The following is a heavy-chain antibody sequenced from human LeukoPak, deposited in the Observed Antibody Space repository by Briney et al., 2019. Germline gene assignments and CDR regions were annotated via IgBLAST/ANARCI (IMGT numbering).Heavy chain of an antibody. CDR1: GFTFSTYA. CDR3: AKDGGWYELYYMDV. J-gene: IGHJ6*03. CDR2: IRNDGSHK. Sequence: GGSLRLSCTSSGFTFSTYAMHWVRQAPGKGLEWVAFIRNDGSHKSYADSVKGRFTISRDNSKNTLFLLMNSLRPEDTAVYYCAKDGGWYELYYMDVWGTGTMVTVSS. D-gene: IGHD6-19*01. V-gene: IGHV3-30*02.